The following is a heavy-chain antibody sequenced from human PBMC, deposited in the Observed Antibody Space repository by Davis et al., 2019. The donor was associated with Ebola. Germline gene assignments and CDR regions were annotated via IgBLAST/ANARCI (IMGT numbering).Heavy chain of an antibody. CDR1: GVTFSSYS. V-gene: IGHV3-48*02. CDR3: SIGEGILVVVAAPVEL. CDR2: ISSSSSTI. J-gene: IGHJ4*02. D-gene: IGHD2-15*01. Sequence: GGSLRLSCAASGVTFSSYSMNWVRQAPGKGLEWVSYISSSSSTIYSADSVKGRFTISRDNAKNSLYLQMNSLRDEDTAVYYCSIGEGILVVVAAPVELRGQGTLVTVSS.